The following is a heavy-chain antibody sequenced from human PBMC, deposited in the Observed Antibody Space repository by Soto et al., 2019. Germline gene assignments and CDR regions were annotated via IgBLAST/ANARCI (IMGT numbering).Heavy chain of an antibody. V-gene: IGHV1-18*01. CDR2: ISASNGNI. CDR3: ARALPYSSSGDS. Sequence: GAPVKVSCKASGYAFTIYGISWVRQAPGQGLEWMGWISASNGNIYYGQKFQGRVTMTTDSFTSTAYMELSSLTSDDTAVYYCARALPYSSSGDSWGRGTLVTVSS. J-gene: IGHJ4*02. D-gene: IGHD6-13*01. CDR1: GYAFTIYG.